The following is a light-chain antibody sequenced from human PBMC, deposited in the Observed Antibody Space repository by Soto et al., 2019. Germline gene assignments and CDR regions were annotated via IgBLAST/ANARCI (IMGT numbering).Light chain of an antibody. V-gene: IGKV1-39*01. CDR2: AAS. J-gene: IGKJ4*01. CDR1: DNIGSN. Sequence: DIQLTQSPASLSASVGDRVTITCRASDNIGSNLNWYQHQTGTAPKLLIYAASSLQGGVPSRFSGSGYGTQFTLTISGLQTEDFATYYCQQSYNLRTFGGGTWVDI. CDR3: QQSYNLRT.